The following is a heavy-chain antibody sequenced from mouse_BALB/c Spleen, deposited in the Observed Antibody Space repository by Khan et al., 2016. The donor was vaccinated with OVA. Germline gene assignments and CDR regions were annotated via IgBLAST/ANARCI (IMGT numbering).Heavy chain of an antibody. D-gene: IGHD3-3*01. J-gene: IGHJ3*01. CDR1: GYSITSGYY. CDR2: ITSGGSF. Sequence: EVQLVESGPGLVKPSQSLSLTCSVTGYSITSGYYWNWIRQFPGNKLEWMGYITSGGSFNYNPSLKNRISITRDTSNNQFFLKLISVTPEDTATYYCARAGRWFDYWGQGTLVTVSA. V-gene: IGHV3-6*02. CDR3: ARAGRWFDY.